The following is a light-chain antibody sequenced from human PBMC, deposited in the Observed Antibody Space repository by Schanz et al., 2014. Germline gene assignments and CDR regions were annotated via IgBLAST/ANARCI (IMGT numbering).Light chain of an antibody. Sequence: QSALTQPASVSGSPGQSITISCTGTSSDVGGYNYVSWYQQHPGKAPKLMIYDVSNRPSGVPDRFSGSKSGNTASLTVSGLQAEDEADYYCQSYDTSLLWVFGGGTQLTVL. J-gene: IGLJ3*02. V-gene: IGLV2-14*01. CDR1: SSDVGGYNY. CDR2: DVS. CDR3: QSYDTSLLWV.